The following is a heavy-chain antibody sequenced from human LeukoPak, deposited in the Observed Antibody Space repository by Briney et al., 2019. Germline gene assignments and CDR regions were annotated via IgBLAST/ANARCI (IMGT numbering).Heavy chain of an antibody. CDR3: ARPRIAAAHDAFDI. CDR2: IYYSGST. Sequence: SETLSLTCTVSGGSISSYYWSWIRQPPGKGLEWIGYIYYSGSTNYNPSLKSRVTISVDTSKNQFPLKLSSATAADTAVYYCARPRIAAAHDAFDIWGQGTMVTVSS. CDR1: GGSISSYY. D-gene: IGHD6-13*01. J-gene: IGHJ3*02. V-gene: IGHV4-59*08.